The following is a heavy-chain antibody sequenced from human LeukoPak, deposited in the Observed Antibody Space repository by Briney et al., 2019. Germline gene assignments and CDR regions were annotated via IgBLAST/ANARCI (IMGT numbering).Heavy chain of an antibody. J-gene: IGHJ4*02. Sequence: SETLSLTCTVSGGSISSSNYYWGWIRQPPGKGLEWIGSIYYGGSTYYNPSLKSRVTISVDTSKNQFSLRLSSVTAADTAVYYCAGLLDIVVVPAAPTFDYWGQGTLVTVSS. V-gene: IGHV4-39*01. CDR3: AGLLDIVVVPAAPTFDY. CDR1: GGSISSSNYY. CDR2: IYYGGST. D-gene: IGHD2-2*01.